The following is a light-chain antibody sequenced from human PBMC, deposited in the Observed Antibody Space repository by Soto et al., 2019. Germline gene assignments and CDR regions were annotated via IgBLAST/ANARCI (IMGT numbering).Light chain of an antibody. CDR1: QSINSW. CDR2: DAS. J-gene: IGKJ1*01. CDR3: QKYNSFSEK. V-gene: IGKV1-5*01. Sequence: DIQMTHSPSTLSASVLYIVTITFRSSQSINSWLALYQQKPGKAPKLLISDASSLEGGVPSRFSGSGSGTEFTLSISSLQPEDFATYYCQKYNSFSEKFGQGTKVDIK.